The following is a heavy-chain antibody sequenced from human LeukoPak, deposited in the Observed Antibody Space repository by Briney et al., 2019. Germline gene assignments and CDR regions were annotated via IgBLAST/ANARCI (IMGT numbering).Heavy chain of an antibody. Sequence: PGGALRLSCAASGFTFTNAWMSWVRQAPGEGLEWVGLIKSRTDGGTTDYAVPVKGRLTISRDDSKNTLYLQMSRLKTEDTAVYYCTTDRPGYCSSTSCYKSPYYFDFWGQGTLVSVSS. CDR3: TTDRPGYCSSTSCYKSPYYFDF. V-gene: IGHV3-15*01. CDR1: GFTFTNAW. D-gene: IGHD2-2*02. CDR2: IKSRTDGGTT. J-gene: IGHJ4*02.